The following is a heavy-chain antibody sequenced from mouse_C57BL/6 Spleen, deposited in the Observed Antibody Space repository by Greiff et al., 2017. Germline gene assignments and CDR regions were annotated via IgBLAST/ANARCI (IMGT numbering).Heavy chain of an antibody. CDR1: GYTFTSYW. CDR3: ARSLLLTFDY. V-gene: IGHV1-64*01. J-gene: IGHJ2*01. Sequence: VQLQQPGAELVKPGASVKLSCKASGYTFTSYWMHWVKQRPGQGLEWIGMIHPNSGSTNYNEKFKSKATLTVDKSSSTAYMHLSSLTSEGSAVYYCARSLLLTFDYWGQGTTLTVSS. CDR2: IHPNSGST. D-gene: IGHD1-1*01.